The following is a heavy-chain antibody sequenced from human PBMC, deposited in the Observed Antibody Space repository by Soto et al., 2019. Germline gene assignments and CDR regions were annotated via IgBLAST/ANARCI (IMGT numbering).Heavy chain of an antibody. D-gene: IGHD3-3*01. CDR3: ARELYYDFWSGYYPYFDY. J-gene: IGHJ4*02. CDR1: VFTFSSYW. V-gene: IGHV3-7*03. Sequence: WGSLIISCAASVFTFSSYWMSWVRPAPVKGLEWVANIKQDGSEKYYVDSVKGRFTISRDNAKNSLYLQMNSLRAEDTAVYYCARELYYDFWSGYYPYFDYWGQGTLVTVSS. CDR2: IKQDGSEK.